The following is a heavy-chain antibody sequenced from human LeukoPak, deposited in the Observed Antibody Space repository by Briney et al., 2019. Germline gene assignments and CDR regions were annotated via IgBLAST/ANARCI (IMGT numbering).Heavy chain of an antibody. CDR3: ARVGYYGEHDY. D-gene: IGHD2-2*03. CDR1: GGTFSSYA. CDR2: IIPILGIA. Sequence: GSSVKVSCKASGGTFSSYAISWVRQAPGQGLEWMGRIIPILGIANYAQKFQGRVTITADKSTSTAYMELSSLRSEDTAVYYCARVGYYGEHDYWGQGTLVTVSS. J-gene: IGHJ4*02. V-gene: IGHV1-69*04.